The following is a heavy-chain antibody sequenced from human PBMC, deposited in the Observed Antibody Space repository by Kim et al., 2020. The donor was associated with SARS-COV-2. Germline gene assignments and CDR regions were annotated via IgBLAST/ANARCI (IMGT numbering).Heavy chain of an antibody. CDR2: IKSKTDGGTT. J-gene: IGHJ4*02. CDR3: TTDSPVYCSSTSCYFGGDY. V-gene: IGHV3-15*01. D-gene: IGHD2-2*01. CDR1: GFTFSNAW. Sequence: GGSLRLSCAASGFTFSNAWMSWVRQAPGKGLEWVGRIKSKTDGGTTDYAAPVKGRFTISRDDSKNTLYLQMNSLKTEDTAVYYCTTDSPVYCSSTSCYFGGDYWGQGTLVTVSS.